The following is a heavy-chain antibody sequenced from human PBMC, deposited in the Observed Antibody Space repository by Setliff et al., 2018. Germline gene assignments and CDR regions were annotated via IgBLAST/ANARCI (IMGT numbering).Heavy chain of an antibody. J-gene: IGHJ5*02. CDR2: FDPEDGET. D-gene: IGHD3-3*01. CDR3: ASPFPHGWSGYYGVGWFDP. Sequence: ASVKVSCKVSGYTLTELSMHWVRQAPGKGLEWMGGFDPEDGETIYAQKFQGRVTMTEDTSTDTAYMELSSLRSEDTAVYYCASPFPHGWSGYYGVGWFDPWGQGTLVTVS. V-gene: IGHV1-24*01. CDR1: GYTLTELS.